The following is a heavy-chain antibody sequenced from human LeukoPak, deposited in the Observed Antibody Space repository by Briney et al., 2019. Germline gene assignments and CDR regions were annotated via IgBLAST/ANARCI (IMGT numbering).Heavy chain of an antibody. CDR2: IYSGGST. Sequence: GGSLRLSCVASGFTVSSNYMSWVRQAPGKGLEWVSFIYSGGSTYYADSVKGRFTISRDNSKNTLYLQMNSLRAEDTAVYYCARADYGDYKGRWFFDYWGQGTLVTVTS. J-gene: IGHJ4*02. D-gene: IGHD4-17*01. CDR1: GFTVSSNY. V-gene: IGHV3-53*01. CDR3: ARADYGDYKGRWFFDY.